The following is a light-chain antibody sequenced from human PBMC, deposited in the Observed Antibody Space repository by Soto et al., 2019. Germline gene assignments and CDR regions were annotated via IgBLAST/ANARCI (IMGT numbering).Light chain of an antibody. V-gene: IGKV2-30*01. CDR2: KVS. CDR1: QSLVYSDGNTY. CDR3: LVGTHGVT. Sequence: DVVMTQSPLSLPVTLGQPASISFSASQSLVYSDGNTYLNWFQQRPGQSPRRLIYKVSNRDSGVPDRFSGGGSGTDFTLRISRVEAEDVGVYYCLVGTHGVTFGQGTRLEI. J-gene: IGKJ5*01.